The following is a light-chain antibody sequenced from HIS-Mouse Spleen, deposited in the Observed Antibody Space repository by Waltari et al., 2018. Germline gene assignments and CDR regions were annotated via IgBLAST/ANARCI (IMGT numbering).Light chain of an antibody. CDR1: QGISSY. V-gene: IGKV1-8*01. CDR2: AAS. Sequence: AIRMTQSPSPLSASTGDSVPITCRASQGISSYLAWYQQKPGKAPKLLIYAASTLQRGVPSRFSGSGSGTDFTLPISCLQSEDFATYYCQQYYSYPPWTFGQGTKVEIK. CDR3: QQYYSYPPWT. J-gene: IGKJ1*01.